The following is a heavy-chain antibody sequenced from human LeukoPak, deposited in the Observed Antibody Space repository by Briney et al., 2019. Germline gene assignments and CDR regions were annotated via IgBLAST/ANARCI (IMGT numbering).Heavy chain of an antibody. CDR1: GFTFSSYW. CDR2: IKQDGSAK. Sequence: GGALRLSCAASGFTFSSYWMSWVRQAPGKGLEWVASIKQDGSAKDYVDSVKGRFTISRDNGKNSLHLQMNSRRGQDTAVYYCATWSGSSSFFFDYWGQGILVAVSS. J-gene: IGHJ4*02. CDR3: ATWSGSSSFFFDY. D-gene: IGHD6-13*01. V-gene: IGHV3-7*01.